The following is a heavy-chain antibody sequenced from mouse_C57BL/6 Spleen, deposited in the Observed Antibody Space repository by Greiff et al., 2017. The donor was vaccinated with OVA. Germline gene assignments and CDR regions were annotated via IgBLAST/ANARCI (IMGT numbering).Heavy chain of an antibody. CDR3: ARHYGYDGTMDY. CDR1: GFSLTSYG. D-gene: IGHD2-2*01. V-gene: IGHV2-6-1*01. J-gene: IGHJ4*01. Sequence: VKLMESGPGLVAPSQSLSIPCTVSGFSLTSYGVHWVRQPPGQGLEWLVVIWSDGSTTYNSALKSRLSISKDNSKSQVFLKMNSLQTDDTAMYYCARHYGYDGTMDYWGQGTSVTVSS. CDR2: IWSDGST.